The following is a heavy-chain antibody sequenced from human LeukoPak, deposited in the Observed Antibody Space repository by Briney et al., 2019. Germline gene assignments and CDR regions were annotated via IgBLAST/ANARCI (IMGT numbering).Heavy chain of an antibody. CDR3: ARDIAAVPY. CDR1: GFTFSSYA. CDR2: ISYDGSNK. V-gene: IGHV3-30*04. J-gene: IGHJ4*02. D-gene: IGHD6-13*01. Sequence: PGGSLRLSCAASGFTFSSYAMHWVRQAPGKGLEWVAVISYDGSNKYCADSVKGRFTISRDNSKNTLYLQMNSLRAEDTAVYYCARDIAAVPYWGQGTLVTVSS.